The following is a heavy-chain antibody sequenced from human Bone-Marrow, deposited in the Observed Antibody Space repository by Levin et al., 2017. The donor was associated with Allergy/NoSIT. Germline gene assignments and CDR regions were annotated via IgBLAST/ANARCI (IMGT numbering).Heavy chain of an antibody. V-gene: IGHV3-53*01. J-gene: IGHJ3*02. D-gene: IGHD3-10*01. CDR2: IYSGGRG. CDR1: GFTVSSNH. Sequence: QAGGSLRLSCAASGFTVSSNHMSWVRQAPGKGLEWVSLIYSGGRGYYADSVRGRFTISRDNSKNTLYLQLNSLRAEDTAVYYCAIYGSGNDYSAFAIWGQGTMVPVSS. CDR3: AIYGSGNDYSAFAI.